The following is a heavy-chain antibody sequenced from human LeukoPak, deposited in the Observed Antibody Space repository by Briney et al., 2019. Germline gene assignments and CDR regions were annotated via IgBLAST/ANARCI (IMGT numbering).Heavy chain of an antibody. CDR2: IDWNGGRT. Sequence: GGSLRLSCAASGFTFSDHYMDWVRQAPGKGLEWVSGIDWNGGRTGHADSVKGRFTISRDNAKNSLYLQMNSLRAEDTAVYYCAREPHTAMVIGYWGQGTLVTVSS. CDR1: GFTFSDHY. D-gene: IGHD5-18*01. V-gene: IGHV3-20*04. J-gene: IGHJ4*02. CDR3: AREPHTAMVIGY.